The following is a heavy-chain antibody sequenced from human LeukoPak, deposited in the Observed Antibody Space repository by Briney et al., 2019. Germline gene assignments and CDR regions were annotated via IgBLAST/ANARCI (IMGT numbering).Heavy chain of an antibody. CDR2: INPNSGGT. Sequence: ASVKVSCKASGYTFTGYYIHWVRQAPGQGLEWMGWINPNSGGTNYAQKFQGRVTMTRDTSIDTAYMELSRLGSDDTAVYYCAKGGGPGTNTNWFDPWAQGTLVTVSS. V-gene: IGHV1-2*02. J-gene: IGHJ5*02. CDR3: AKGGGPGTNTNWFDP. D-gene: IGHD3-10*01. CDR1: GYTFTGYY.